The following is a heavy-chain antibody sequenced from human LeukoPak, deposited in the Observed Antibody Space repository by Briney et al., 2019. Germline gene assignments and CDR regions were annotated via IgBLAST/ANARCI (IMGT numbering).Heavy chain of an antibody. V-gene: IGHV4-4*02. CDR2: IFHSGST. Sequence: SETLSLTCTVSGGSISSNNWWSWVRQPTGKGLEWIGEIFHSGSTNYNPSLKSRVTISVDKSKNQFSLRLSSVTAADTAVYYCARVLSGSNFDSWGHGTLVTVSS. D-gene: IGHD3-22*01. CDR3: ARVLSGSNFDS. CDR1: GGSISSNNW. J-gene: IGHJ4*01.